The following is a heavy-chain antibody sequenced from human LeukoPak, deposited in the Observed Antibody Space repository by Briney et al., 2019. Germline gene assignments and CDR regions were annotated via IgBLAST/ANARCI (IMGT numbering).Heavy chain of an antibody. Sequence: GASVKVSCKASGYTFTSYGISWERQAPGQGLEWMGWISAYNGNTNYAQKLQGRVTMTTDTSTSTAYMELRSLRSDDTAVYYCARSGPAAIPVDAFDIWGQGTMVTVSS. V-gene: IGHV1-18*01. CDR3: ARSGPAAIPVDAFDI. CDR2: ISAYNGNT. D-gene: IGHD2-2*01. CDR1: GYTFTSYG. J-gene: IGHJ3*02.